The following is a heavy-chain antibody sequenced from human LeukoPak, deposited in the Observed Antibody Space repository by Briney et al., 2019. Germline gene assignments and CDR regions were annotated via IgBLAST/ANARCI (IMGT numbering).Heavy chain of an antibody. CDR2: ISWNSGRI. D-gene: IGHD6-19*01. CDR1: GCTFDDYA. Sequence: GGSLRLSCAASGCTFDDYAMHWVRQAPGKGLEWVSGISWNSGRIGYADSVKGRFTISRDNAKNSLYLQMNSLRAEDMALYYCAKDWGSSGSFDYWGQGTLVTVSS. J-gene: IGHJ4*02. CDR3: AKDWGSSGSFDY. V-gene: IGHV3-9*03.